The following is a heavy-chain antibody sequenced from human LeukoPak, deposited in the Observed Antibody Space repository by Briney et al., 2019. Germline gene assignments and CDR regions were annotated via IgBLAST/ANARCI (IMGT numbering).Heavy chain of an antibody. D-gene: IGHD3-9*01. V-gene: IGHV1-2*06. CDR2: INPNSGGI. CDR3: ARGPYYDILTGARYGMDV. CDR1: GYTFTGYY. Sequence: GASVKVSCKASGYTFTGYYIHWVRQAPGQGLEWMGRINPNSGGINYAQNFQGRVTMTRDSSTSTAYMELSRLRSDDTAVYYCARGPYYDILTGARYGMDVWGQATTVTVSS. J-gene: IGHJ6*02.